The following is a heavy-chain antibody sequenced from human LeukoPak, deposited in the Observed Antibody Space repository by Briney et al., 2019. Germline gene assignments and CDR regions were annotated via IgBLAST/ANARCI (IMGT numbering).Heavy chain of an antibody. CDR1: GGSISRSSYY. D-gene: IGHD1-1*01. CDR3: ARQNDRSHDY. V-gene: IGHV4-39*01. CDR2: IYYSGTT. Sequence: SETLSLTCTVSGGSISRSSYYWGWIGQPPGKGLEWIGSIYYSGTTYSNPSLKSRVTISVDTSKNQFSLKLRSVTAADTAVYYCARQNDRSHDYWGQGTLVTVSS. J-gene: IGHJ4*02.